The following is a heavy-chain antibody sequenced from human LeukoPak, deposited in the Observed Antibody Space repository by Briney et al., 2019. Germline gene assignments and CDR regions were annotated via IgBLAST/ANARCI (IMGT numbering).Heavy chain of an antibody. Sequence: SETLSLTCTVSGGSISSSSYYWGWIRQPPGKGLEWIGSIYYSGSTYYNPSLKSRVTMSVDTSKNQFSLKLSSVTAADTAVYYCARGTTLAAAGYENFDYWGQGTLVTVSS. D-gene: IGHD6-13*01. CDR3: ARGTTLAAAGYENFDY. J-gene: IGHJ4*02. CDR1: GGSISSSSYY. V-gene: IGHV4-39*07. CDR2: IYYSGST.